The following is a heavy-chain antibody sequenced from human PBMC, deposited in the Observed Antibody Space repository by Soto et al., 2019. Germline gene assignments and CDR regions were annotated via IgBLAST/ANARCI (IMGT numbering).Heavy chain of an antibody. D-gene: IGHD6-19*01. V-gene: IGHV3-30*03. CDR1: GFNFGVFG. J-gene: IGHJ4*02. Sequence: VGSLRLSCAASGFNFGVFGMHWVRQAPGKGLEWLSVLSYEGSEEYYADSVRGRFTISRDNSKNTLFLQMDSLRVDDTGVYYCALTRRSSLLEVAGPGFEYWGQGTLVTVSS. CDR2: LSYEGSEE. CDR3: ALTRRSSLLEVAGPGFEY.